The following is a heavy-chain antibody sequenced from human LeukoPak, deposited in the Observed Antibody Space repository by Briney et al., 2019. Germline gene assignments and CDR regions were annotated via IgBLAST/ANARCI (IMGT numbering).Heavy chain of an antibody. CDR2: ISYDGSNK. D-gene: IGHD3-22*01. CDR1: GFTFSSYA. Sequence: GGSLRLSCAASGFTFSSYAMHWVRQAPGEGLEWVAVISYDGSNKYYADSVKGRFTISRDNSKNTLYLQMNSLRAEDTAVYYCARDYYYDSSGYNAPWFDYWGQGTLVTVSS. CDR3: ARDYYYDSSGYNAPWFDY. J-gene: IGHJ4*02. V-gene: IGHV3-30-3*01.